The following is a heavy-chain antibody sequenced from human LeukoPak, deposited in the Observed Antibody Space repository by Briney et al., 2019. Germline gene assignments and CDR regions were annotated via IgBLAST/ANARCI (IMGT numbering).Heavy chain of an antibody. CDR2: ISAYSGNT. CDR1: VYSFIDSV. J-gene: IGHJ3*02. Sequence: ASVKVSCQASVYSFIDSVINWVRQAPAQGLEWMGWISAYSGNTYFAQKFQGRVTLTTDTSPSTGYMELRTLRSDDTAVYYCARGENPLDAFDIWGQGTMVTVSS. CDR3: ARGENPLDAFDI. V-gene: IGHV1-18*01.